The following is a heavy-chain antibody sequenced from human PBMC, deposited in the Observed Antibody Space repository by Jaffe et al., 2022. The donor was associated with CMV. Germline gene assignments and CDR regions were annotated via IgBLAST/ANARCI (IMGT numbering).Heavy chain of an antibody. D-gene: IGHD1-26*01. V-gene: IGHV3-73*01. CDR1: GFTFSGSA. CDR3: TSTPIVGATGGADY. CDR2: IRSKANSYAT. Sequence: EVQLVESGGGLVQPGGSLKLSCAASGFTFSGSAMHWVRQASGKGLEWVGRIRSKANSYATAYAASVKGRFTISRDDSKNTAYLQMNSLKTEDTAVYYCTSTPIVGATGGADYWGQGTLVTVSS. J-gene: IGHJ4*02.